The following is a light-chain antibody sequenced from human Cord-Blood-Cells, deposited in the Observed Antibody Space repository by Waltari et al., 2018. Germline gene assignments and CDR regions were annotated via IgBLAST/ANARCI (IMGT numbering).Light chain of an antibody. J-gene: IGLJ2*01. CDR1: SSDVGGYNY. Sequence: QSALTQPASVSGSPGQSITISCTGTSSDVGGYNYVSWYQQHPGKAPKLMIYDVSNRSSGVSNRFSGYKSGNTASLTISGLQAEDEADYYCSSYTSSSTLFGGGTKLTVL. CDR3: SSYTSSSTL. CDR2: DVS. V-gene: IGLV2-14*01.